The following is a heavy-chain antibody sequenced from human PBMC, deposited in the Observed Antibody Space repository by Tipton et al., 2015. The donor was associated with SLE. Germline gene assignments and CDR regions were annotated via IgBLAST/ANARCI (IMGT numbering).Heavy chain of an antibody. D-gene: IGHD3-10*01. CDR3: VRGLHLYGSGKTDAFDI. Sequence: RSLRLSCVASGFTFSGHAMHWVRQAPGKGLEWVGVISYDGTNEYHADSVKGRFTISRDNSKNTLDLQMNSLRPDDTAVYYCVRGLHLYGSGKTDAFDIWGQGTMVTVS. J-gene: IGHJ3*02. V-gene: IGHV3-30*04. CDR2: ISYDGTNE. CDR1: GFTFSGHA.